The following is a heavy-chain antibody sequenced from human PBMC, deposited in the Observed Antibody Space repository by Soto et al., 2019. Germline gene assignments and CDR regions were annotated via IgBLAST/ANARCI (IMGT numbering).Heavy chain of an antibody. D-gene: IGHD6-19*01. CDR1: GGTFSSYT. CDR3: ARDREAVAGSVGYFDY. V-gene: IGHV1-69*08. CDR2: IIPILGIA. Sequence: QVQLVQSGAEVKKPGSSVKVSCKASGGTFSSYTISWVRQAPGQGLEWMGRIIPILGIANYAQKFQGRVTFTADKSTSTAYMELSSLRSEDTAVYYCARDREAVAGSVGYFDYWGQGTLVTVSS. J-gene: IGHJ4*02.